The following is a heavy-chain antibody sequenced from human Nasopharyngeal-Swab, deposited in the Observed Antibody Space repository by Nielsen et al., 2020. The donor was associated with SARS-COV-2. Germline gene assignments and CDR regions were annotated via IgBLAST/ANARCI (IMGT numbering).Heavy chain of an antibody. Sequence: SETLSLTCTVSGGSISSGSYYWSWIRQPAGKGLEWIGRIYTSGSTNYNPSLKGRVTISVDTSKNQFSLKLSSVTAADTAVYYCALGWYYDSSGYYYYYGMDVWGQGTTVTVSS. CDR2: IYTSGST. CDR1: GGSISSGSYY. D-gene: IGHD3-22*01. J-gene: IGHJ6*02. CDR3: ALGWYYDSSGYYYYYGMDV. V-gene: IGHV4-61*02.